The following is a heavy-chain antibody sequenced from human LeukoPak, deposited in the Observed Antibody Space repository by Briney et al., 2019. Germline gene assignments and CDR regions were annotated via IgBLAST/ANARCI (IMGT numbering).Heavy chain of an antibody. CDR1: GFIFNSYW. J-gene: IGHJ5*02. CDR2: INEDGSEK. CDR3: ASDTKGRAP. D-gene: IGHD2-8*01. Sequence: GGSLRLSCAASGFIFNSYWMSWVRQAPGKGLEWVANINEDGSEKYYVDSVKGRFTISRDNAKNSLYLQMNSLRVEDTAVYYCASDTKGRAPWGEGTLVTVSS. V-gene: IGHV3-7*01.